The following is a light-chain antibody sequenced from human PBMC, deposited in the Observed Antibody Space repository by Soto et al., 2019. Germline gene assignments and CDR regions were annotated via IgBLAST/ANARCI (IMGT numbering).Light chain of an antibody. CDR3: QQRSNWPPIT. J-gene: IGKJ5*01. Sequence: VLTQSPATLSLSPGERATLSCRASQSVSSSYLAWYQQKPGQAPRLLIYDASNRATGIPARFSGSGSGTDFTLTISSLEPEDFAVYYCQQRSNWPPITFGQGTRLEIK. CDR1: QSVSSSY. CDR2: DAS. V-gene: IGKV3-11*01.